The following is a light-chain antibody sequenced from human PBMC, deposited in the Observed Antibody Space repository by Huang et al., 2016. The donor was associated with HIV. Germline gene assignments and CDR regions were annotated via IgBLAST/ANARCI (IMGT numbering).Light chain of an antibody. J-gene: IGKJ2*01. CDR2: LAS. V-gene: IGKV4-1*01. CDR1: QSVLYSSNNKNY. Sequence: DIVMTQSPDSLTVSLGERATVNCKSSQSVLYSSNNKNYLAWYQHQPGQPPKLLIYLASTRASGVPDRFSGSGSGTDFTLTITSLQAEDVAVYYCQQYYTTPPYTFGQGTKLEIK. CDR3: QQYYTTPPYT.